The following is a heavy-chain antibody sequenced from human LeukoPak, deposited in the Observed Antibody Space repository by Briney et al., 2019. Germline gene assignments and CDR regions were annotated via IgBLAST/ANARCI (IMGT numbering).Heavy chain of an antibody. CDR3: ASDYGGNFPDAFDI. CDR2: IYYSGST. Sequence: SETLSLTCTVSGGSISSYYWSWLRQPPGKGLEWIGYIYYSGSTNYNPSLKSRVTISVDTSKNQFSLKLSSVTAADTAVYYCASDYGGNFPDAFDIWGQGTMVTVSS. D-gene: IGHD4-23*01. V-gene: IGHV4-59*01. CDR1: GGSISSYY. J-gene: IGHJ3*02.